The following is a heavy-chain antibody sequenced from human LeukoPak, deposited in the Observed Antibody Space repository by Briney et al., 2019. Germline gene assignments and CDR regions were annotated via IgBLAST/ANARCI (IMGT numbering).Heavy chain of an antibody. Sequence: PSETLSLSRAVSGGSITTSNYYWVWIRQPPGKGLEWIGSIYYTGTTYYNPSLKSRVTISIDTSKSQFSLKLTSVTAADTAVYYCARDPLNWFDPWGQGTLVTVSS. J-gene: IGHJ5*02. CDR3: ARDPLNWFDP. CDR2: IYYTGTT. V-gene: IGHV4-39*07. CDR1: GGSITTSNYY.